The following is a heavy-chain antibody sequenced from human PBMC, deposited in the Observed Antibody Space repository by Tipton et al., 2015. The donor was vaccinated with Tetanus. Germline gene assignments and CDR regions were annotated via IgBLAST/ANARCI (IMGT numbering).Heavy chain of an antibody. CDR3: ARLYAFGWFDP. V-gene: IGHV4-39*01. Sequence: TLSLTCTVSGGSISSSSYYWGWIRQPPGKGLEWIGSIYYSGSTYYNPSLKSRVTISVDTSKNQFSLKLSSVTAADTAVYYCARLYAFGWFDPWGQGTLVTVSS. CDR2: IYYSGST. CDR1: GGSISSSSYY. D-gene: IGHD3-16*01. J-gene: IGHJ5*02.